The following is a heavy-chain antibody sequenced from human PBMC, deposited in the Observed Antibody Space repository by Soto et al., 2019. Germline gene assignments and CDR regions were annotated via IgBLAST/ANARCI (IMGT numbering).Heavy chain of an antibody. V-gene: IGHV4-59*01. CDR1: GGSLSNYY. CDR2: IYYSGRT. Sequence: QVQLQESGLGLVKPSETLSLTCTVSGGSLSNYYWSWIRQPPGKGLEWIGYIYYSGRTNYNPSLKSRLTMSVDTSKNQVSLKLNSVTAADTAVYYCARNDHGGNPFYANWGQGTLVSVSS. J-gene: IGHJ4*02. D-gene: IGHD4-17*01. CDR3: ARNDHGGNPFYAN.